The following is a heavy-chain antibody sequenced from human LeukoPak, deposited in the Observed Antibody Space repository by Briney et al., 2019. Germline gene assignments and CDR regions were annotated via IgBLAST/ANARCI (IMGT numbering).Heavy chain of an antibody. D-gene: IGHD6-6*01. CDR3: ARRSIAARVLDY. Sequence: GASVKVSCKASGYTFTSYDINWVRQATGQGLEWMGWMNPNSGNTGYAQKFQGRVTMTRNTSISTAYMELNSLRSEDTAVYYCARRSIAARVLDYWGQGTLVTVSS. CDR2: MNPNSGNT. V-gene: IGHV1-8*01. J-gene: IGHJ4*02. CDR1: GYTFTSYD.